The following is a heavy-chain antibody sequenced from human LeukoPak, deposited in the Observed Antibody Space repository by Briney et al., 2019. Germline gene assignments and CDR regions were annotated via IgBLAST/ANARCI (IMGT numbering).Heavy chain of an antibody. CDR1: GYSFTSYW. D-gene: IGHD3-22*01. CDR2: IYPGDSDT. V-gene: IGHV5-51*01. J-gene: IGHJ4*02. CDR3: ASGYYYDSSGPTGYFDY. Sequence: GESLKISCKGSGYSFTSYWVGWVRQMPGKGLEWMGIIYPGDSDTRYSPSFQGQVTISADKSISTAYLQWSSLKASDTAMYYCASGYYYDSSGPTGYFDYWGQGTLVTVSS.